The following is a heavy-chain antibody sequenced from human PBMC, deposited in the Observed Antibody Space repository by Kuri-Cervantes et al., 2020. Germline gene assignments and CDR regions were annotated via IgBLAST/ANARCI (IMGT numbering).Heavy chain of an antibody. J-gene: IGHJ3*02. D-gene: IGHD2-15*01. V-gene: IGHV1-69*13. Sequence: SVKVSCKASGGTFSSYAISWVRQAPGQGLEWMGGIIPIFGTANYAQKFQGRVTITADEPTSTAYMELSSLRSEDTAVYYCAKVLSYDDIVVVVAATFDAFDIWGQGTMVTVSS. CDR3: AKVLSYDDIVVVVAATFDAFDI. CDR1: GGTFSSYA. CDR2: IIPIFGTA.